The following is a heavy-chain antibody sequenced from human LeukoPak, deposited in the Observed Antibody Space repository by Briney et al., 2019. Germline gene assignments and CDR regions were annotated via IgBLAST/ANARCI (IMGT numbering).Heavy chain of an antibody. CDR1: GVIFSNYW. CDR2: INRDGSST. CDR3: ARGGGYSYGSFDY. V-gene: IGHV3-74*01. Sequence: GGSLRLSCAASGVIFSNYWMHWVRQAPGKGLVWVSRINRDGSSTSYADSVKGRFTISRDNAKNTLYLQMNSLRAEDTAAYYCARGGGYSYGSFDYWGQGTLVTVSS. J-gene: IGHJ4*02. D-gene: IGHD5-18*01.